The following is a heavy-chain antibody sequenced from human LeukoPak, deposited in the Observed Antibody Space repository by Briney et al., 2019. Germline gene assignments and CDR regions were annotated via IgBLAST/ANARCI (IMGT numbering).Heavy chain of an antibody. J-gene: IGHJ4*02. CDR2: INHSGST. CDR3: ARGDYYGSGSSPIDY. D-gene: IGHD3-10*01. Sequence: PSETLSLTCAVYGGSFSGYYWSWIRQPPGKGLEWIGEINHSGSTNYNPSLKSQVTISVDTSKNQFSLKLSSVTAADTAVYYCARGDYYGSGSSPIDYWGQGTLVTVSS. CDR1: GGSFSGYY. V-gene: IGHV4-34*01.